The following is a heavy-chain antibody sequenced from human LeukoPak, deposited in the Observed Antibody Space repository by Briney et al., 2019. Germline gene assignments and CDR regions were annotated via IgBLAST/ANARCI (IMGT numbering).Heavy chain of an antibody. CDR2: IYSSGRT. Sequence: KSSETLSLTCTVSGGSMTYYYWSWIRQPPRKGLEWIGFIYSSGRTTYNPSLASRVTISVDTSKKQFTLKLSSVTAVDTAVYYRARRRGSDISRLYYYYMDVWGKGTTVTVSS. D-gene: IGHD3-9*01. V-gene: IGHV4-59*08. CDR3: ARRRGSDISRLYYYYMDV. J-gene: IGHJ6*03. CDR1: GGSMTYYY.